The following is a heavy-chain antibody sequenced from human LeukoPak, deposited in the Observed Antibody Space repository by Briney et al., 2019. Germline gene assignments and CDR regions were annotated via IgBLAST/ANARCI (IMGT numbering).Heavy chain of an antibody. D-gene: IGHD5-18*01. J-gene: IGHJ4*02. Sequence: KPSETLSLTCTVSGGSISSYYWSWIRQPPGKGLEWIGYIYYSGSTNYNPSLKSRVTISVDTSKSQFSLKLSSVTAADTAVYYCAREYRGYSYGSIDYWGQGTLVTVSS. CDR3: AREYRGYSYGSIDY. V-gene: IGHV4-59*12. CDR2: IYYSGST. CDR1: GGSISSYY.